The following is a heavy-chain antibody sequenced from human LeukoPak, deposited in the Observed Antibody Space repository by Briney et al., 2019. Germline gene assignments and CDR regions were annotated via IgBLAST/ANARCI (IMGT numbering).Heavy chain of an antibody. V-gene: IGHV1-46*01. D-gene: IGHD1-26*01. CDR2: INPTGGST. J-gene: IGHJ5*02. CDR1: GGTFSSYA. CDR3: ARDNSVGDNAWWFDP. Sequence: VASVKVSCKASGGTFSSYAISWVRQAPGQGLEWMGLINPTGGSTGYARKFQGRVTMTRDMSTSTDYMELSSLRSEDTAIYYCARDNSVGDNAWWFDPWGQGTLVTVSS.